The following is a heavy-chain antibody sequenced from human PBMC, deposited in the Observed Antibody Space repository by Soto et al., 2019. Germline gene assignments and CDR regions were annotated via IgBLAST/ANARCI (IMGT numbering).Heavy chain of an antibody. J-gene: IGHJ5*02. CDR1: GFTFSSYS. Sequence: GGSLRLSCAASGFTFSSYSMNWVRQAPGKGLEWVSSISSSSSYIYYADSVKGRFTISRDNAKNSLYLQMNSLRAEDTAVYYCARAPTQKRGPHFDPWGQGTLVTVSS. D-gene: IGHD5-12*01. V-gene: IGHV3-21*01. CDR2: ISSSSSYI. CDR3: ARAPTQKRGPHFDP.